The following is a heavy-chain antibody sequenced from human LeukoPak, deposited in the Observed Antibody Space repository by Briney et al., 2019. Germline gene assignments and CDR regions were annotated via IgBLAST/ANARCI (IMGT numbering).Heavy chain of an antibody. CDR3: AKLGYSGYYYSGY. V-gene: IGHV5-51*01. CDR1: GCRFTSYW. CDR2: IYPGNSDT. Sequence: GESMKISCKGSGCRFTSYWIGWVRQMPGKGLEWLGNIYPGNSDTRYSPSFQGQVTISADKSISTAYLQWSRLKASDTAMYYCAKLGYSGYYYSGYWGQGTLVTVSS. D-gene: IGHD5-12*01. J-gene: IGHJ4*02.